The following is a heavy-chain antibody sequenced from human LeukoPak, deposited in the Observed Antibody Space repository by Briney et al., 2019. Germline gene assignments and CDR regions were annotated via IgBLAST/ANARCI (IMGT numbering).Heavy chain of an antibody. Sequence: NPYSGGTNYAQKFQGRVTITRDTSISTAYMEMRRQRSDDTAVYYCARDRRVDTAMALGYWGQGTLVTVSS. J-gene: IGHJ4*02. CDR3: ARDRRVDTAMALGY. V-gene: IGHV1-2*02. CDR2: NPYSGGT. D-gene: IGHD5-18*01.